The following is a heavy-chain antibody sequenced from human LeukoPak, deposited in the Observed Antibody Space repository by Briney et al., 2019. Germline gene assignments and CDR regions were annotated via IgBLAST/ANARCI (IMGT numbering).Heavy chain of an antibody. V-gene: IGHV4-34*01. CDR2: INHSGST. CDR1: GGSFRGYY. CDR3: ARLTISGYFDY. J-gene: IGHJ4*02. Sequence: PSETLSLTCAVYGGSFRGYYWSWIRQPPGKGLEWIGEINHSGSTNYNPSLKSRVTISVDTSKNQFSLKLSSVTAADTAVYYCARLTISGYFDYWGQGTLVTVSS. D-gene: IGHD3-9*01.